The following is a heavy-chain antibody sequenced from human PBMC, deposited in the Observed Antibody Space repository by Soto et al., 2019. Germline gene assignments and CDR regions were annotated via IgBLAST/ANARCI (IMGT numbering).Heavy chain of an antibody. J-gene: IGHJ4*01. Sequence: GKGLEWVSAISGSGGSTYYADSVKGRFTISRDNSKNTLYLQMNSLRAEDTAVYFCAASLPSRWASYYFDYWVHGT. CDR3: AASLPSRWASYYFDY. D-gene: IGHD2-2*01. CDR2: ISGSGGST. V-gene: IGHV3-23*01.